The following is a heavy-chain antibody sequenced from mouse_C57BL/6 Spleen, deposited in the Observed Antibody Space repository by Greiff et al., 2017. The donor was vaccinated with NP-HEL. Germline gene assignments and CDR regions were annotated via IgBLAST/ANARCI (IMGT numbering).Heavy chain of an antibody. J-gene: IGHJ4*01. Sequence: VKLQESGAELVRPGSSVKLSCKASGYTFTSYWMHWVKQRPIQGLEWIGNIAPSDIETHYNQNFKDKATLTVDKSSSTAYMQLSSLTSEDSAVYYCARGSPYYSNYDYYAMDYWGQGTSVTVSS. CDR1: GYTFTSYW. CDR3: ARGSPYYSNYDYYAMDY. CDR2: IAPSDIET. V-gene: IGHV1-52*01. D-gene: IGHD2-5*01.